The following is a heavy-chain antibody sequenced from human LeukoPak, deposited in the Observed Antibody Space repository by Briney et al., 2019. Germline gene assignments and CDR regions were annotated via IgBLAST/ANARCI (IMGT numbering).Heavy chain of an antibody. CDR3: AREGLGELSLDY. CDR2: ISTDNGDT. CDR1: GYTLTTYG. Sequence: GASVKVSCKSSGYTLTTYGITWVRQAPGQGLEWMGWISTDNGDTVYAQNLQGRVTMTTDTSTSTAYMELRSLRSDDTAVYYCAREGLGELSLDYWGQGTLVTVSS. V-gene: IGHV1-18*01. J-gene: IGHJ4*02. D-gene: IGHD3-16*01.